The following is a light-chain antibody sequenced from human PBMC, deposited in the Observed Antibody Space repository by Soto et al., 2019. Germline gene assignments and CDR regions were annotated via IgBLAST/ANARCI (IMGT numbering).Light chain of an antibody. CDR1: SSDVGGYNY. J-gene: IGLJ2*01. CDR3: SSYTSSSTLVV. V-gene: IGLV2-14*01. Sequence: QSALTQPASVSGSPGQSITISCTGTSSDVGGYNYVSWYQQHPGKAPKLMIYVVSTRPSEVSNRFSGSKSGNTASLTISGLQAEDEADYYCSSYTSSSTLVVFGGGTKLTVL. CDR2: VVS.